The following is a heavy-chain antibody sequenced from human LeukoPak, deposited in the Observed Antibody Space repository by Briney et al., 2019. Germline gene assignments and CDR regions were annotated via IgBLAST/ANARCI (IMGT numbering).Heavy chain of an antibody. CDR2: INPNSGGT. J-gene: IGHJ3*02. D-gene: IGHD3-22*01. Sequence: ASVKVSCKASGYTFTGYYMHWVRQAPGQGLEWMGWINPNSGGTNYAQKFQGRVTMTRDTSISTAYMELSRLRSDDTAVYYCVRYDSSGSHAFDIWGQGTMVTVSS. CDR1: GYTFTGYY. V-gene: IGHV1-2*02. CDR3: VRYDSSGSHAFDI.